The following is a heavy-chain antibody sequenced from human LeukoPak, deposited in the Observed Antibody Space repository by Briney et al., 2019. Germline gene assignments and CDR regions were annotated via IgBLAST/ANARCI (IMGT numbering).Heavy chain of an antibody. CDR2: IYYSGST. Sequence: PSETLPLTCTVSGGSVSSGSYYWSWIRQPPGKGLEWIGYIYYSGSTNYNPSLKSRVTISVDTSKNQFSLKLSSVTAADTAVYYCARGRGHTSEIVVVPAATTPMENFDYWGQGTLVTVSS. J-gene: IGHJ4*02. CDR1: GGSVSSGSYY. CDR3: ARGRGHTSEIVVVPAATTPMENFDY. D-gene: IGHD2-2*01. V-gene: IGHV4-61*01.